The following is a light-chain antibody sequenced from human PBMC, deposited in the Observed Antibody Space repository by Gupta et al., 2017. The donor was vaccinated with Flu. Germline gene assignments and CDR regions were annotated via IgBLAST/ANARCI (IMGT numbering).Light chain of an antibody. V-gene: IGKV1-39*01. J-gene: IGKJ4*01. CDR1: QSVSSY. Sequence: DRVTLSCRASQSVSSYLEWYQQKPGNDPKLLIYHASSMQTGVPSRFSGSGFGTDFTLTISSLQPEDFAAYYCQQRYSMPPNTFGQGTKVEIK. CDR3: QQRYSMPPNT. CDR2: HAS.